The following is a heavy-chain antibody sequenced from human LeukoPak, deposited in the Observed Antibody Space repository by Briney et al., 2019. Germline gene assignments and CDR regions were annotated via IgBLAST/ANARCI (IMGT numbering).Heavy chain of an antibody. V-gene: IGHV4-34*01. Sequence: SETLSLTCAVYGRSFSGYYWSWIRQPPGKGLEWIGEINHSGSTNYNPSLKSRVTISVDTSKNQFSLKLSSVTAADTAVYYCARGYSSGWYLHWFDPWGQGTLVTVSS. CDR2: INHSGST. CDR1: GRSFSGYY. CDR3: ARGYSSGWYLHWFDP. J-gene: IGHJ5*02. D-gene: IGHD6-19*01.